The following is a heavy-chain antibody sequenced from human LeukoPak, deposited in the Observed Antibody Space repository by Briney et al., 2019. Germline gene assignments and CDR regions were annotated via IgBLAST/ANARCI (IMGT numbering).Heavy chain of an antibody. V-gene: IGHV4-34*01. J-gene: IGHJ4*02. Sequence: PETLSLTCAVYGGSLSGYYWSWIRQPPGKGRGWIGEINHSGSTNNNPSLKSRVTISVDTSKNPFSLKLSSVTAADTAVYYCTRGSYSGGWRVVYYFDYWGQGTLVTVSS. CDR1: GGSLSGYY. CDR2: INHSGST. CDR3: TRGSYSGGWRVVYYFDY. D-gene: IGHD6-19*01.